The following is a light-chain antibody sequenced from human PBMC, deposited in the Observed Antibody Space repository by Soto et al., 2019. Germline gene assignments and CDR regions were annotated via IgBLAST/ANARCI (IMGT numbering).Light chain of an antibody. CDR1: SSDVGGYNY. CDR2: DVS. Sequence: QSALTQPASVSGSPGQSITISCTGTSSDVGGYNYVSWYQQHPGKVPKLMIYDVSNRPSGVSNRSSGSKSGNTASLTISGLQAEDEADYYCSSYTSSSTLGVFGGGTKLTVL. V-gene: IGLV2-14*01. J-gene: IGLJ2*01. CDR3: SSYTSSSTLGV.